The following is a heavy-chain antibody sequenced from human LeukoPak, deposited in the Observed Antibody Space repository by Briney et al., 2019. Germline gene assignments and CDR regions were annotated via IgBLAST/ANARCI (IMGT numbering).Heavy chain of an antibody. J-gene: IGHJ4*02. V-gene: IGHV4-39*01. CDR3: ARQGDGSGH. CDR1: GGSISSSSYY. D-gene: IGHD3-10*01. CDR2: IYYSGST. Sequence: SETLSLTCTVSGGSISSSSYYWGWIRQPPGKGLEWIGSIYYSGSTYYNPSLKSRVTISVDTSKNQFSLKLSSVTAADTAVYYCARQGDGSGHWGQGTLVTVSS.